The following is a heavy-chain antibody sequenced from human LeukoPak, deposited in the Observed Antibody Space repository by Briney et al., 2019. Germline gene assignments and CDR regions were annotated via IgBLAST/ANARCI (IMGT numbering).Heavy chain of an antibody. CDR1: GFTFSSYG. J-gene: IGHJ6*02. CDR2: IGYDGSNK. D-gene: IGHD2-2*01. CDR3: ARDGRPDIVVVPAAPYYYYYGMDV. V-gene: IGHV3-33*01. Sequence: GGSLRLSWAASGFTFSSYGMHWVRQAPGKGLEWVEVIGYDGSNKYYADSVKGRFTISRDNSKNTLYLQMNSLRAEDTAVYYCARDGRPDIVVVPAAPYYYYYGMDVWGQGTTVTVSS.